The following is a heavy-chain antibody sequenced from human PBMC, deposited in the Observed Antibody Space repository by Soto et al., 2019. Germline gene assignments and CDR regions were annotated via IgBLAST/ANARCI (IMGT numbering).Heavy chain of an antibody. CDR2: ISAYNGNT. V-gene: IGHV1-18*01. Sequence: QVQLVQSGAEVKKPGASVKVSCKASGYTFTSYGISWVRQAPGQGLEWMGWISAYNGNTNDAQKLQGRVTMTTDTSTXTAYMELRSLRSDDTAVYYCARDQGLPYYYYGMDVWGQGTTVTVSS. CDR1: GYTFTSYG. J-gene: IGHJ6*02. CDR3: ARDQGLPYYYYGMDV.